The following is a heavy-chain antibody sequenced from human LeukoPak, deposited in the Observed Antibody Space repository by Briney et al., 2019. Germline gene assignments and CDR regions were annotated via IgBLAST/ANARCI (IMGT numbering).Heavy chain of an antibody. CDR1: GGSISNYY. Sequence: SETLSLTCTASGGSISNYYWSWIRQPPGKGLEWIGYIYYSGTTNYNPSLKSRVTISVDTSKNQFSLKLNSVTAADTAVYYCARGVYIAAAQYGYWGQGTLVTVSS. V-gene: IGHV4-59*01. CDR3: ARGVYIAAAQYGY. J-gene: IGHJ4*02. CDR2: IYYSGTT. D-gene: IGHD6-13*01.